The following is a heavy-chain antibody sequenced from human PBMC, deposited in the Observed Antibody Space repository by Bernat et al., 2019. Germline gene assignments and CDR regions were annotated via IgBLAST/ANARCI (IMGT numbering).Heavy chain of an antibody. J-gene: IGHJ4*02. CDR2: FDPEDGET. CDR3: ATDGAEQQLGAAY. V-gene: IGHV1-24*01. Sequence: QVQLVQSGAEVKKPGASVKVSCKVSGYTLTELSMHWVRQAPGKGLEWMGGFDPEDGETIYAQKFQGRGTMTEDTYTDTAYMERSSLRSEDTAVYYCATDGAEQQLGAAYWGQGTLVTVSS. CDR1: GYTLTELS. D-gene: IGHD6-13*01.